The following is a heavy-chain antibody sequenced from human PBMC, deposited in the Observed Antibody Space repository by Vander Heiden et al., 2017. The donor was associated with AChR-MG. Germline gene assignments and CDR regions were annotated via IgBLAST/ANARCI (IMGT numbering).Heavy chain of an antibody. CDR1: GYSFTTYW. D-gene: IGHD5-18*01. CDR3: TRSNGVASAISFDI. J-gene: IGHJ3*02. CDR2: IYPGDSDT. V-gene: IGHV5-51*01. Sequence: EVQLVQSGAEVKKLGESLEISCKASGYSFTTYWIGGVGQVPGKGLEWMGIIYPGDSDTRYSPSVQGQVTISADKSISTAYLQWRRLKASDTAMYYCTRSNGVASAISFDIWGQGTMVTVSS.